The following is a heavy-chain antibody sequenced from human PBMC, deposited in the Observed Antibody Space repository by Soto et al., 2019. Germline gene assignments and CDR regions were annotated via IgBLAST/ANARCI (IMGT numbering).Heavy chain of an antibody. V-gene: IGHV4-59*01. CDR1: GGSITMYY. J-gene: IGHJ4*02. CDR3: ARLAAAGLDY. Sequence: QVQLQESGPGLVKPSETLSLTCTISGGSITMYYWTWIRQPPGKGLEWIGYIYYSGSTTYNPSLTGRVTISVDTSKNQFSLKMRTVTDADTAVYYCARLAAAGLDYWGQGTLVTVSS. D-gene: IGHD6-13*01. CDR2: IYYSGST.